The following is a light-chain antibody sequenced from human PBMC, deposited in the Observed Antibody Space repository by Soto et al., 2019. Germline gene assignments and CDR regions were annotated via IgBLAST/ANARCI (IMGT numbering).Light chain of an antibody. CDR2: GAS. V-gene: IGKV3-20*01. Sequence: EIVLTQSPGTLSLSPGERATLSCRASQSVSSSYLACYQQQPGQAPRLLIYGASSRATGIPDRFSGSGSGAAVTLTISRLEPEDFAVYYGQQYCSSPPLTFVGGTKVEIK. CDR3: QQYCSSPPLT. CDR1: QSVSSSY. J-gene: IGKJ4*01.